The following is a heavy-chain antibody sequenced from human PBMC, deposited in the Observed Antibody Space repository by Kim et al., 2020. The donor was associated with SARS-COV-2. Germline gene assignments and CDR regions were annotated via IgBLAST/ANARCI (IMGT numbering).Heavy chain of an antibody. Sequence: SVKVSCKASGGTFSSYAISWVRQAPGQGLEWMGRIIPIFGIANYAQKFQGRVTITADKSTSTAYMELSSLRSEDTAVYYCARERNPGYDAFDIWGQGTMVTVSS. CDR3: ARERNPGYDAFDI. J-gene: IGHJ3*02. V-gene: IGHV1-69*04. D-gene: IGHD3-10*01. CDR2: IIPIFGIA. CDR1: GGTFSSYA.